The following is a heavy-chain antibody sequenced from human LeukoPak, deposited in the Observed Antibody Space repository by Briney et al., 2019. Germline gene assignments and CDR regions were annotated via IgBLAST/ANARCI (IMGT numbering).Heavy chain of an antibody. Sequence: PSETLSLTCSVSDGSISSNSYFWGWIRQPPGKGLEWIATTHDSGNTYYNASLKSRVTMSLETSKNQVSLKLSSVTAADTAVYYCARMWIQLWTFDYWGQGTLVTVSS. CDR2: THDSGNT. CDR3: ARMWIQLWTFDY. CDR1: DGSISSNSYF. J-gene: IGHJ4*02. D-gene: IGHD5-18*01. V-gene: IGHV4-39*01.